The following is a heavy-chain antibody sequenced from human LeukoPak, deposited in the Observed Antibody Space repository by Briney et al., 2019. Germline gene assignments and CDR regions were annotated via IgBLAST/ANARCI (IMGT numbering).Heavy chain of an antibody. V-gene: IGHV4-34*01. Sequence: SETLSLTCAVYGVSFSGYYWSWIRQPPGKGLEWLGEINHSGSTNYNPSLKSRVTISVDTSKKQFSLKLSSVTAADTAVYYCARVYSSSWYRFDYWGQGTLVTVSS. CDR2: INHSGST. J-gene: IGHJ4*02. CDR1: GVSFSGYY. CDR3: ARVYSSSWYRFDY. D-gene: IGHD6-13*01.